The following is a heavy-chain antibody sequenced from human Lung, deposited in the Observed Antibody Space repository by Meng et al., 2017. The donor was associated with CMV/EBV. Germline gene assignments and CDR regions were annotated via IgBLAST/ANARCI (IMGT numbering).Heavy chain of an antibody. CDR1: GASIRSYY. V-gene: IGHV4-59*01. D-gene: IGHD3-10*01. CDR3: AREEAIGGFDP. J-gene: IGHJ5*02. Sequence: RKESGPGLVDPAETLSLTCTVSGASIRSYYWSWIRQPPGKALEWIGYIHYSGSNNSTPYLKSRVTISVDTSKNKSSLKLNSVTAADTAVYYCAREEAIGGFDPWGQGTLVTVFS. CDR2: IHYSGSN.